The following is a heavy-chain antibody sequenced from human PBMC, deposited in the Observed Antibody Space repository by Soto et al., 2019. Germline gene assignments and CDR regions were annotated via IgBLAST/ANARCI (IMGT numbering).Heavy chain of an antibody. CDR3: ARGGDCSMTSCYWARLYYGLDV. Sequence: VQLVESGGGVVQPGRSLRLSCAASGFTFNNYDMHWVRQATGKGLEWVSAIGTAGDTYYSSSVKGRFTVSRENVKNSLYLQMNSLRAGDTAVYYCARGGDCSMTSCYWARLYYGLDVWGQGTTVTVSS. J-gene: IGHJ6*02. CDR1: GFTFNNYD. D-gene: IGHD2-2*01. CDR2: IGTAGDT. V-gene: IGHV3-13*01.